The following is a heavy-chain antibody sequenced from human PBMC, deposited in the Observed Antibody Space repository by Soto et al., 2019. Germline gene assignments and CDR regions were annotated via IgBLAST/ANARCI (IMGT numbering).Heavy chain of an antibody. V-gene: IGHV3-33*01. Sequence: GGALRRSCAASGFSFSTYGMHWVRQAPGKGLEWVAIIWYDGSNKYYADSVKGRFTISRDDSKNTLYLQMNSLRVEDTAVYFCARDASAYDGGWYPRGFDPWGQGTLVTVSS. CDR2: IWYDGSNK. J-gene: IGHJ5*02. D-gene: IGHD6-19*01. CDR1: GFSFSTYG. CDR3: ARDASAYDGGWYPRGFDP.